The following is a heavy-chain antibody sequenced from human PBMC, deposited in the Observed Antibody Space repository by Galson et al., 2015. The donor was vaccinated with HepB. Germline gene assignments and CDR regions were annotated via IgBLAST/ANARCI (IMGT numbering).Heavy chain of an antibody. V-gene: IGHV1-2*06. CDR1: GYTFTNYY. CDR2: INPNSGGT. Sequence: QSGAEVKKPGESLKTSCKASGYTFTNYYMHWVRQAPGQGLEWMGRINPNSGGTNYAQKFQGRVTMTRDTSISTAYMELSRLRSDDTAVYYCARTSSGYYYGDYWGQGTLVTVSS. J-gene: IGHJ4*02. D-gene: IGHD3-22*01. CDR3: ARTSSGYYYGDY.